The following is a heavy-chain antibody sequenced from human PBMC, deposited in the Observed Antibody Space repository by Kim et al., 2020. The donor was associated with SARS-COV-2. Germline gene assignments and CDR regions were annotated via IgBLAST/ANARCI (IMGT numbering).Heavy chain of an antibody. CDR3: RIGATTYPNFDY. D-gene: IGHD5-12*01. CDR2: IYYGGST. CDR1: GGSISSSSYY. V-gene: IGHV4-39*01. J-gene: IGHJ4*02. Sequence: SETLSLTCTVSGGSISSSSYYWGWIRQPPGKGLEWIASIYYGGSTYYNPSLKSRVTLSVDTSKNQYSLKLSSVTEADTAVYYCRIGATTYPNFDYWGKGTLLTVSS.